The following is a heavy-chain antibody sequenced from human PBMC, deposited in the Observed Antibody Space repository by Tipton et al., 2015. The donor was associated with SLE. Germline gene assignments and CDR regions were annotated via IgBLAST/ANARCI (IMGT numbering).Heavy chain of an antibody. D-gene: IGHD6-13*01. CDR3: AISLYSSPDY. V-gene: IGHV3-30*03. CDR2: ISYDGSNK. J-gene: IGHJ4*02. Sequence: SLRLSCAASGFTFSSDWMHWVRQAPGKGLEWVAVISYDGSNKYYADSVKGRFTISRDNSKNTLYLQMNSLRAEDTAVYYCAISLYSSPDYWGQGTLVTVSS. CDR1: GFTFSSDW.